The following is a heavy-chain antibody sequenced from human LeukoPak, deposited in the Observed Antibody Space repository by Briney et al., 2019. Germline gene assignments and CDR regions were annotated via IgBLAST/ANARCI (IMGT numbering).Heavy chain of an antibody. CDR3: AREGYCSGGSCYINWFDP. Sequence: ASVKVSCKASGYTFTSYAMHWVRQAPGQRLEWMGWINVGNGNTKYSQKFQGRVTITRDTSASTAYMELSSLRSEDTAVYYCAREGYCSGGSCYINWFDPWGQGTLVTVSS. J-gene: IGHJ5*02. V-gene: IGHV1-3*01. CDR1: GYTFTSYA. D-gene: IGHD2-15*01. CDR2: INVGNGNT.